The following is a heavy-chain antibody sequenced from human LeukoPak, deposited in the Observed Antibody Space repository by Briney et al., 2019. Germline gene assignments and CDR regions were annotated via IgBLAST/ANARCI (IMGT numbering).Heavy chain of an antibody. V-gene: IGHV4-59*01. CDR2: IHYTGST. J-gene: IGHJ4*02. CDR3: ARVTGYMIEDYFDY. Sequence: SETLSLTCTVSGSSISSYYWSWIRQSPGKGLECIGYIHYTGSTNYNPSLKSRVTISVETSKNQFSLRLSSVTAADTAVYYCARVTGYMIEDYFDYWGQGTLVTVSS. CDR1: GSSISSYY. D-gene: IGHD3-22*01.